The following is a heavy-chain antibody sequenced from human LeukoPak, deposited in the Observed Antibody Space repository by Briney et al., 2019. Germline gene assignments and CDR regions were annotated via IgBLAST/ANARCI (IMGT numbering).Heavy chain of an antibody. CDR3: ARIAVACCLDY. Sequence: SETLSLTCAVYGGSFSGYYWSWIRQPPGKGLEWIGEINHSGSTNYNPSLKSRVTISVDTSKNQFSLKLSSVTAADTAVYYCARIAVACCLDYWGQGTLVTVSS. J-gene: IGHJ4*02. V-gene: IGHV4-34*01. D-gene: IGHD6-19*01. CDR2: INHSGST. CDR1: GGSFSGYY.